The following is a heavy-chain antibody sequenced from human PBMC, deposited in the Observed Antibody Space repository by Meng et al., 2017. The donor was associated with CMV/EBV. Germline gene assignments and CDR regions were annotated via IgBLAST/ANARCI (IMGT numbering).Heavy chain of an antibody. D-gene: IGHD3-10*01. Sequence: QVTVVAAGHEMSNPAVSGKCTGKGSGYTFNGYNMHWVGQAPRQGLEWMGWINPNSGGTNYAQKLQGRVTMTTDTSTSTAYMELRSLRSDDTAVYYCARNYYGSGSWFDPCDQATLTVSS. V-gene: IGHV1-2*02. CDR3: ARNYYGSGSWFDP. CDR1: GYTFNGYN. CDR2: INPNSGGT. J-gene: IGHJ5*02.